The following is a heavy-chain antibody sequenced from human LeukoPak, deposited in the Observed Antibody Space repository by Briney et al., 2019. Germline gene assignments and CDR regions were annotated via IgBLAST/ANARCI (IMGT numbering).Heavy chain of an antibody. V-gene: IGHV3-21*01. Sequence: GGSLRLSCAASGFTFSSYSMNWVRQAPGKGLEWVSSISSSSSYIYYADSVKGRFTISRDNAKNSLYLQMNSLRAGDTAVYYCARVRIVGATRADYWGQGTLVTVSS. J-gene: IGHJ4*02. CDR3: ARVRIVGATRADY. CDR2: ISSSSSYI. D-gene: IGHD1-26*01. CDR1: GFTFSSYS.